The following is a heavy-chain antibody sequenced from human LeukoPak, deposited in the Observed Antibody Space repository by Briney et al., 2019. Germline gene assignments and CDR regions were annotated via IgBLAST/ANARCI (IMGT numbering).Heavy chain of an antibody. V-gene: IGHV3-15*01. J-gene: IGHJ4*02. CDR2: VKRKSNGGTP. D-gene: IGHD3-10*01. CDR1: GFTFTNAW. CDR3: ATDLGGYYSGSGTYWGSLDY. Sequence: GGSLRLSCAASGFTFTNAWMSWVRQAPAKGLEWVGRVKRKSNGGTPDNAAPVKGRFTISRDDSKNTLYLQMNSLKTEDTAVYYCATDLGGYYSGSGTYWGSLDYWGQGTVVT.